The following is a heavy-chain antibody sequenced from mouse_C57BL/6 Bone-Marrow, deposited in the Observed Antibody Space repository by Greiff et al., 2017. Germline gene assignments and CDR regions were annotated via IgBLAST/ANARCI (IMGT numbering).Heavy chain of an antibody. J-gene: IGHJ3*01. CDR2: IDPENGDT. D-gene: IGHD1-1*01. Sequence: EVQLQHSGAELVRPGASVKLSCTASGFNIKDDYMHWVKQRPEQGLEWIGWIDPENGDTEYASKFQGKATITADKSSNTAYLQLSSLTSEDTAVYYCTTRATVDWGQGTLVTVSA. CDR1: GFNIKDDY. V-gene: IGHV14-4*01. CDR3: TTRATVD.